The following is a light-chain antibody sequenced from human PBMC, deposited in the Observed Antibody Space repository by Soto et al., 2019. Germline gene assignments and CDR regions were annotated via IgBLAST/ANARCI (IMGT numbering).Light chain of an antibody. J-gene: IGKJ1*01. CDR3: QQYGGSPRT. Sequence: EVVLTQSPATLSLSPGERATLSCRASQSVSSYLAWYQQKPGQAPRLLIYDASNRATGIPDRFSGSGSGTDFTLTISRLEPEDFAVYYCQQYGGSPRTFGQGTK. V-gene: IGKV3-11*01. CDR2: DAS. CDR1: QSVSSY.